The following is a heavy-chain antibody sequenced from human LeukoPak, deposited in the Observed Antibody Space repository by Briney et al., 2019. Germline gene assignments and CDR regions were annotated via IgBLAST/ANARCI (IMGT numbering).Heavy chain of an antibody. CDR2: ISAYNGNT. J-gene: IGHJ6*02. D-gene: IGHD1-26*01. Sequence: GASVKISCKASGYTFTSYGISWVRQAPGQGLEWMGWISAYNGNTNYAQKLQGRVTMTTDTSTSTAYMELRSLRPDDTAVYYCATGGATTAVDYYYYYGMDVWGQGTTVTVSS. CDR3: ATGGATTAVDYYYYYGMDV. CDR1: GYTFTSYG. V-gene: IGHV1-18*01.